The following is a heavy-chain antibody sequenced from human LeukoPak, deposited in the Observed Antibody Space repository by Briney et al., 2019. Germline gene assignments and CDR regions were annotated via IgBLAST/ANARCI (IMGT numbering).Heavy chain of an antibody. V-gene: IGHV3-9*01. D-gene: IGHD6-13*01. CDR2: ISWNSASV. CDR3: AKDYGYSSSWYDY. Sequence: GGSLRLSCEASGFTFDDYGMHWVRQAPGKGLEGVSTISWNSASVGYVDSVKGRFTISRDNAKKTLYLQINSLRPEDTALYYCAKDYGYSSSWYDYWGQGTLVTVSS. CDR1: GFTFDDYG. J-gene: IGHJ4*02.